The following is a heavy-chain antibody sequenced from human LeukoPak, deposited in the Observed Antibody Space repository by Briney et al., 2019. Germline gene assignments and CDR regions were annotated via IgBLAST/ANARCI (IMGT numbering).Heavy chain of an antibody. Sequence: ASVKVSCKASGYTFTSYGISWVRQAPGQGLEWMGWISAYNGNTNYAQKLLGRVTMTTDTSTSTAYMELRSLRSDDTAVYYCAGSLGYCTSNVCYLKYWGQGTLVTVSS. CDR2: ISAYNGNT. CDR3: AGSLGYCTSNVCYLKY. CDR1: GYTFTSYG. D-gene: IGHD2-8*01. J-gene: IGHJ4*02. V-gene: IGHV1-18*01.